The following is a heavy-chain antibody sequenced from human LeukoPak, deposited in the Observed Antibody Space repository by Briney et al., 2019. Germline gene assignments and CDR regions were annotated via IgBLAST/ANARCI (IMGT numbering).Heavy chain of an antibody. CDR3: ASGIVVVTADPIGNTFDI. Sequence: GASVKVSCKASGYTFTSYDINWVRQATGQGLEWMGWMNPNSGNTGYAQKFQGRVTMTRNTSISTAYMELSSLRSEDTAVYYCASGIVVVTADPIGNTFDIWGQGTMVTVSS. D-gene: IGHD2-21*02. V-gene: IGHV1-8*01. CDR1: GYTFTSYD. J-gene: IGHJ3*02. CDR2: MNPNSGNT.